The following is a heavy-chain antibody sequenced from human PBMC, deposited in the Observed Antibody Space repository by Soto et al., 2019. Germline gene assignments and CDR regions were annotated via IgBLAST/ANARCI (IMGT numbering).Heavy chain of an antibody. J-gene: IGHJ6*02. CDR2: IVVGSGNT. Sequence: ASVKVSCKASGFTFTSSAVQWVRQARGQRLEWIGWIVVGSGNTNYAQKFQERVTITRDMSTSTAYMELSSLRSEDTAVYYCAAGVRFLEWLFPTDLYYYYYGMDVWGQGTTVTVSS. CDR1: GFTFTSSA. D-gene: IGHD3-3*01. CDR3: AAGVRFLEWLFPTDLYYYYYGMDV. V-gene: IGHV1-58*01.